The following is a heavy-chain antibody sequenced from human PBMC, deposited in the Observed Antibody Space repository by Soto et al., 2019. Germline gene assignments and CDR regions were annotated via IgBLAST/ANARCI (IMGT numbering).Heavy chain of an antibody. V-gene: IGHV3-23*01. CDR1: GFTFSSYA. CDR3: AKGILAEAGTTTGYFQH. Sequence: PGGSVRISCAASGFTFSSYAMSWVRQAPGKGLEWVSAISGSGGSTYYADSVKGRFTISRDNSKNTLYLQMNSLRAEDTAVYYCAKGILAEAGTTTGYFQHWGQGTLVTVSS. J-gene: IGHJ1*01. CDR2: ISGSGGST. D-gene: IGHD6-13*01.